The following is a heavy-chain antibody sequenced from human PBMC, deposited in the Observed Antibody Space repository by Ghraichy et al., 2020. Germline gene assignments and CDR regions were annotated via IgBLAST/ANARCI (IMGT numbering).Heavy chain of an antibody. CDR2: IYYSGST. J-gene: IGHJ2*01. CDR3: ARGYYDDSGYYSDCYFDL. D-gene: IGHD3-22*01. Sequence: LSLTCTVSGGSISSYYWSWIRQPPGKGLEWIGYIYYSGSTNYNPSLKSRVTISVDTSKNQISLRLSSVTAADTAVYYCARGYYDDSGYYSDCYFDLWGRGTLVTVSS. CDR1: GGSISSYY. V-gene: IGHV4-59*01.